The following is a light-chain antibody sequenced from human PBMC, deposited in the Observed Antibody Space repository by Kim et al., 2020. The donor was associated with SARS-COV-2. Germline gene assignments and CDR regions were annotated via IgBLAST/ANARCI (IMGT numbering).Light chain of an antibody. CDR1: QSVTRN. J-gene: IGKJ1*01. CDR3: QQYNDWPPWT. CDR2: GAS. V-gene: IGKV3-15*01. Sequence: EIVMTQSPATLSVSPGERVTLSCRASQSVTRNLAWYQQIPGQAPRLLVHGASNRATGIPARFSGSGSGTEFTLTISSLQSEDFAVYYCQQYNDWPPWTFGQGTKVDIK.